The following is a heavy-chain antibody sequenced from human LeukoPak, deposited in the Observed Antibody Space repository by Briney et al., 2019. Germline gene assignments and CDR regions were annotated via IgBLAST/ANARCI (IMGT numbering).Heavy chain of an antibody. CDR2: IRYDGSNK. V-gene: IGHV3-30*02. J-gene: IGHJ4*02. CDR3: AKDQYGGPVEFDY. D-gene: IGHD4-23*01. Sequence: GGSLRLSCAASGFTFSSYGMHWVRQAPGKGLEWVAFIRYDGSNKYCADSVKGRFTISRDNSKNTLYLQMNSLRAEDTAVYYCAKDQYGGPVEFDYWGQGTLVTVSS. CDR1: GFTFSSYG.